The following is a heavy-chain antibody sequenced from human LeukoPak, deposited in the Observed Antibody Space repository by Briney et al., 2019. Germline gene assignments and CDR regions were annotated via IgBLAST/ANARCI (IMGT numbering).Heavy chain of an antibody. Sequence: PGGSLRLSCAASGFTFSSYAMHWVRQAPGKGLEWVAVISYDGSNKYYADSVKGRFTISRDNSKNTLYLQMNSLRAEDTAVYYCARALGEYYYDSSGYLWSQGTLVTVSS. CDR1: GFTFSSYA. V-gene: IGHV3-30-3*01. J-gene: IGHJ4*02. D-gene: IGHD3-22*01. CDR3: ARALGEYYYDSSGYL. CDR2: ISYDGSNK.